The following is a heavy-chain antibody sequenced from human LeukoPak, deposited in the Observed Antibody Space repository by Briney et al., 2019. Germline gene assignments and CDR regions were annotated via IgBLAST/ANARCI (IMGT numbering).Heavy chain of an antibody. CDR1: GFTFSAYV. CDR2: ISNDGNEK. CDR3: VRDGGYTGGWTYGAGDY. J-gene: IGHJ4*01. Sequence: PGGSLRLSCAASGFTFSAYVMHWVRQAPGKGLECVAVISNDGNEKYYADSVKGPFSISRDNSKNTLYLQMSSLRTEDTAVYYCVRDGGYTGGWTYGAGDYWGQGNLVTVSS. D-gene: IGHD2-8*02. V-gene: IGHV3-30*04.